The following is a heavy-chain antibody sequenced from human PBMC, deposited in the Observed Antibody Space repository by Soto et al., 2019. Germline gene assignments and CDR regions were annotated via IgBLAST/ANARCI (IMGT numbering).Heavy chain of an antibody. CDR2: INDSGST. Sequence: SETLSLTCAVYGGSVRGYYWSWIRQPPGKGLEWIGEINDSGSTKYNPSLKSRVTISVDTSKNQFSLSLSSVTAADTAVYFCARKAYDNSNHHFDPWHQGNLVSVS. V-gene: IGHV4-34*01. CDR1: GGSVRGYY. CDR3: ARKAYDNSNHHFDP. D-gene: IGHD3-22*01. J-gene: IGHJ5*02.